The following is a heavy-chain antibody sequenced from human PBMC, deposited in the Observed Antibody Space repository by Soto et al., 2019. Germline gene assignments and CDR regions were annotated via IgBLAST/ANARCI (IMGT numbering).Heavy chain of an antibody. J-gene: IGHJ5*02. CDR3: AKGDNIGTKTGYAFDP. CDR1: GDSVSSNTSS. V-gene: IGHV6-1*01. D-gene: IGHD1-1*01. Sequence: SQTLSLTCAISGDSVSSNTSSWNWIRQFPSRVLEWLGRTYFRSKWYNDYAVSVKSRIIINPDTSNNQFSLQLNSVTPEATAVYFCAKGDNIGTKTGYAFDPWGQ. CDR2: TYFRSKWYN.